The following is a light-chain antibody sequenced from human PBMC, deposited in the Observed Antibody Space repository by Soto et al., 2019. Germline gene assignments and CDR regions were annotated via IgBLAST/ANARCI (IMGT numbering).Light chain of an antibody. CDR1: QSVHNF. Sequence: EVVLTQSPATLSLSPGDRAALSCKASQSVHNFLAWYQQKPGQAPRLLIYGASNRAAGIPARFSGSGSGTDFTLTINSLEPEDFAVYYCQQRSNWVTFGPGTKVDIK. J-gene: IGKJ3*01. CDR2: GAS. CDR3: QQRSNWVT. V-gene: IGKV3-11*01.